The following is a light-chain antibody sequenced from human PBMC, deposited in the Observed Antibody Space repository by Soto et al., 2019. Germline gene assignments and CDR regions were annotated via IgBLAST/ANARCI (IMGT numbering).Light chain of an antibody. CDR1: SSDVGSYNR. Sequence: QSALTQPPSVSGSPGQSVTISCTGTSSDVGSYNRVSRFQQPPGTAPKLMIYEVSNRPSGVPDRFSRSKSGNTASLTISGLQIEDEAHYYCCSYAGGYFFEVVFGGGTQLTVL. J-gene: IGLJ7*01. CDR2: EVS. CDR3: CSYAGGYFFEVV. V-gene: IGLV2-18*02.